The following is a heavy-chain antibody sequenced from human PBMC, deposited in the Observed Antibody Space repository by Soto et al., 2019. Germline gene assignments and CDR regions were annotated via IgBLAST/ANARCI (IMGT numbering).Heavy chain of an antibody. Sequence: VQLAESGGGLAQPVGSLRLSCAASGVTLSGYAMDWVRQAPGKGLEYVSGSSSNGVGTYYANSVQGRFTISRDDSKNTVYLQLGTLRPEDMAVYYCARRARPDFYYMDVWGKGTTVTVSS. CDR3: ARRARPDFYYMDV. V-gene: IGHV3-64*01. J-gene: IGHJ6*03. D-gene: IGHD6-6*01. CDR1: GVTLSGYA. CDR2: SSSNGVGT.